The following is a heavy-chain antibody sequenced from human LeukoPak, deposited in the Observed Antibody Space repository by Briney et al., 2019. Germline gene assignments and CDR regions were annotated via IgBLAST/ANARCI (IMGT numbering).Heavy chain of an antibody. CDR3: ARAGYSNYFSPDYYYYYGMDV. D-gene: IGHD4-11*01. V-gene: IGHV4-34*01. CDR1: GGSFSGYY. CDR2: INHSGST. Sequence: ASETLSLTCAVYGGSFSGYYWSWIRQPPGKGLEWIGEINHSGSTNYNPSLKSRVTISVDTSKNQFSLKLSSVTAADTAVYYCARAGYSNYFSPDYYYYYGMDVWGQGTTVTVSS. J-gene: IGHJ6*02.